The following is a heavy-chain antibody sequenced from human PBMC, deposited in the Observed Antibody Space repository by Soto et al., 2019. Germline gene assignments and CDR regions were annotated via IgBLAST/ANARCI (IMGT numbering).Heavy chain of an antibody. CDR2: TYYSGGS. J-gene: IGHJ4*02. V-gene: IGHV4-30-4*01. CDR1: GASVSSAEHY. Sequence: QVQLQESGPGLVKASQTLSLTCTLSGASVSSAEHYWSWIRQPPGKALEWVGYTYYSGGSYYNASLQRRVSTSVDTSQNQFSLKLTSVTAADTAVHYCARLSGYDPAGAADKWGPGILVSVSS. CDR3: ARLSGYDPAGAADK. D-gene: IGHD5-12*01.